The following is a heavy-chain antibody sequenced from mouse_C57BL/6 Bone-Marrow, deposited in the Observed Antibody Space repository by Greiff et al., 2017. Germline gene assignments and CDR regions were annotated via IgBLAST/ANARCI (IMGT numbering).Heavy chain of an antibody. V-gene: IGHV5-15*01. Sequence: EVQLVESGGGLVQPGGSLKLSCAASGFTFSDYGMAWVRQAPRMGPEWVAFISNLAYSIYYADTVTGRFTISRENAKNTLYLEMSSLRSEDTAMYYCARHRSYYYGSSYDYAMDYWGQGTSVTVSS. CDR2: ISNLAYSI. D-gene: IGHD1-1*01. CDR3: ARHRSYYYGSSYDYAMDY. J-gene: IGHJ4*01. CDR1: GFTFSDYG.